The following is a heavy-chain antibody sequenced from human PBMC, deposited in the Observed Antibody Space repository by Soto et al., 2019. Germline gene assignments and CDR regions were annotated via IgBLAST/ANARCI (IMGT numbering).Heavy chain of an antibody. CDR1: GYSFTTYD. J-gene: IGHJ4*02. Sequence: ASVKVSCKASGYSFTTYDITWVRQAPGQGLEWMGWISGHEGNTNYTQRLQGRVTMTTDTSTTTAYMELRSLKPDDTAVYYCARVGSRSSPIDFWGQGTLVTVSS. V-gene: IGHV1-18*01. CDR3: ARVGSRSSPIDF. D-gene: IGHD6-6*01. CDR2: ISGHEGNT.